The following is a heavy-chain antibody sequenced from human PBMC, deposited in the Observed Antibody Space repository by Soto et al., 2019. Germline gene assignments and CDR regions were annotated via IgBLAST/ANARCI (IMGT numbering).Heavy chain of an antibody. V-gene: IGHV3-23*01. J-gene: IGHJ4*02. CDR2: ITGSGSST. CDR3: AKDLYGDYGGVDY. D-gene: IGHD4-17*01. Sequence: EVRLLDSGGGLVQPGGSLRLSCAASGFTFSTYAMSWVRQAPGKGLEWVSTITGSGSSTYYADSVKGRFTISRDNSKNRLSLQMKRLRAEDTAVYYCAKDLYGDYGGVDYWGQGTLVTVSS. CDR1: GFTFSTYA.